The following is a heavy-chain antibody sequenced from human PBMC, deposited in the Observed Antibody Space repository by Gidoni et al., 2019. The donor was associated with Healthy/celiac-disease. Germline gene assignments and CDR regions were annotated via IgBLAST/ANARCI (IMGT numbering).Heavy chain of an antibody. CDR2: IYYSGST. V-gene: IGHV4-61*01. CDR1: GGSVSSGSYY. J-gene: IGHJ5*02. CDR3: ARGGKGPPWFDP. D-gene: IGHD3-16*01. Sequence: QVQLQESGPGLVKPSETLSLTCTVSGGSVSSGSYYWSWIRQPPGKGLEWIGYIYYSGSTNYNPSLKSRVTISVDTSKNQFSLKLSSVTAADTAVYYCARGGKGPPWFDPWGQGTLVTVSS.